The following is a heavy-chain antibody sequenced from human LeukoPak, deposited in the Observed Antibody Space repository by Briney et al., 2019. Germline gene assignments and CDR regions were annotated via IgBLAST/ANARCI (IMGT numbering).Heavy chain of an antibody. CDR2: IYYSGNT. J-gene: IGHJ4*02. Sequence: PSETLSLTCTVSGGSISSYYWSWIRQPPGKRLEWIGYIYYSGNTNYIPSLKSRVTISVDTSKNQFSLKLNSVTAADTAFYYCARGRGMDTAMFDYWGQGALVTVSS. CDR3: ARGRGMDTAMFDY. V-gene: IGHV4-59*01. CDR1: GGSISSYY. D-gene: IGHD5-18*01.